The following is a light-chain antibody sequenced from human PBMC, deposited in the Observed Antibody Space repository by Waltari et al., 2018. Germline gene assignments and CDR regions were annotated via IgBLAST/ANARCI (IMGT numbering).Light chain of an antibody. Sequence: DIQMTQSPSSLSASVGDRVTITCRSSDTITKYLNWYQQRPTEAPNLLIHGATTLQSGVPSRFSGSESGTDFTLTISSFQPGDSGTYYCQQSYNTPWTFGQGTKIEVK. CDR3: QQSYNTPWT. V-gene: IGKV1-39*01. CDR1: DTITKY. J-gene: IGKJ1*01. CDR2: GAT.